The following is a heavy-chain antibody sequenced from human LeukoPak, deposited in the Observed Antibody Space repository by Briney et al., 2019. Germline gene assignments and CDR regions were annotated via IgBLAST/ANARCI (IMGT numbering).Heavy chain of an antibody. CDR3: ARDDWYFDL. J-gene: IGHJ2*01. V-gene: IGHV4-61*02. CDR2: IYTSGST. Sequence: SETLSLTCTISGGSISSGIYYWSWIRQPAGRGLEWIGRIYTSGSTNYNPSLKSRVTISVDTSKNQFSLKLSSVTAADTAVYYCARDDWYFDLWGRGTLVTVSS. CDR1: GGSISSGIYY.